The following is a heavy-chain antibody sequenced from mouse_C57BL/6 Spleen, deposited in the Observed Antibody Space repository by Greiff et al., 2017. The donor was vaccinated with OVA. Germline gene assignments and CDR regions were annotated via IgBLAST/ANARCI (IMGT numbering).Heavy chain of an antibody. CDR3: ALYYYASTDY. CDR1: GYTFTSYT. V-gene: IGHV1-4*01. D-gene: IGHD1-1*01. CDR2: INPSSGYT. Sequence: VQLQQSGAELARPGASVKMSCKASGYTFTSYTMHWVKQRPGQGLEWIGNINPSSGYTKYNQKFKDKATLTADKSSSTAYMQLSSLTSEDSAVYYGALYYYASTDYWGQGTTLTVAS. J-gene: IGHJ2*01.